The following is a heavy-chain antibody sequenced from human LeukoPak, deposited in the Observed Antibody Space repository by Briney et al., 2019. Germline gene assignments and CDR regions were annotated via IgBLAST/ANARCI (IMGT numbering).Heavy chain of an antibody. CDR1: GYTFTGYY. V-gene: IGHV1-2*04. Sequence: ASVKVSCKASGYTFTGYYMHWVRQAPGQGLEWMGWINPNSGGTNYARKFQGWVTMTRDTSISTAYMELSRLRSDDTAVYYCAREVVVRGTSNAFDIWGQGTMVTVSS. CDR3: AREVVVRGTSNAFDI. J-gene: IGHJ3*02. CDR2: INPNSGGT. D-gene: IGHD3-10*01.